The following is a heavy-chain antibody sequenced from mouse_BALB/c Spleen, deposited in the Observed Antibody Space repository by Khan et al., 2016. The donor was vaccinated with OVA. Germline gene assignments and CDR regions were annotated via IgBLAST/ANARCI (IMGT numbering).Heavy chain of an antibody. Sequence: QMQLEELGPGLVAPSQSLSITCTISGFSLTNYGVHWVRQPPGKGLEWLVVIWSDGSTTYNSALKSRLSISKDKSKSQVFLKMNSLQTDDTAMYYCARQPYYHYYIMDYWGQGTSVTVSS. J-gene: IGHJ4*01. V-gene: IGHV2-6-1*01. CDR1: GFSLTNYG. CDR2: IWSDGST. CDR3: ARQPYYHYYIMDY. D-gene: IGHD2-10*01.